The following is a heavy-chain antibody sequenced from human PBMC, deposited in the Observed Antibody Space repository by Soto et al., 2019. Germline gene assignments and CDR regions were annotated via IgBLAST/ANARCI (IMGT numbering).Heavy chain of an antibody. J-gene: IGHJ4*02. V-gene: IGHV3-30-3*01. D-gene: IGHD3-3*01. CDR2: IPCAGTST. Sequence: QVQLVESGGGVVQPGRSLRLSCAASGFTLSSYAMHWVRQAPGKGLEWVAVIPCAGTSTYYADSVRGRFTISRDNSKDTVYLQLNSLRTEDRAVYQCARHPGHDGNADYTFHSWGQGTLVTVSS. CDR1: GFTLSSYA. CDR3: ARHPGHDGNADYTFHS.